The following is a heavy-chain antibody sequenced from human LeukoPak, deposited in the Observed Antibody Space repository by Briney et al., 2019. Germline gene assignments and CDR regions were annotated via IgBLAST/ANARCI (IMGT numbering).Heavy chain of an antibody. CDR2: ITSSSSYI. V-gene: IGHV3-21*01. J-gene: IGHJ3*01. D-gene: IGHD2-2*01. Sequence: GGSLRLSCAASGFTFSRFTMNWVRQAPGKGLEWVSSITSSSSYIYYADSVKGRFTTSRDNSKNTLYLQMNSLRAEDTAVYYCAKDFRVVPAAMYGWGQGTMVTVSS. CDR3: AKDFRVVPAAMYG. CDR1: GFTFSRFT.